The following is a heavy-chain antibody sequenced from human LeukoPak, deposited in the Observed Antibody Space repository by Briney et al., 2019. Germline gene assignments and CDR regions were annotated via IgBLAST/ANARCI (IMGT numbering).Heavy chain of an antibody. CDR3: ARGRMIVDAFDI. Sequence: SETLSLTCTVSGGSISSGDYYWSWIRQPPGKGLEWIGYIYYSGSTYYNQSLRSRVTISVDTSKNQFSLKLSSVTAADTAVYYCARGRMIVDAFDIWGQGTMVTVSS. J-gene: IGHJ3*02. V-gene: IGHV4-30-4*01. CDR2: IYYSGST. D-gene: IGHD3-22*01. CDR1: GGSISSGDYY.